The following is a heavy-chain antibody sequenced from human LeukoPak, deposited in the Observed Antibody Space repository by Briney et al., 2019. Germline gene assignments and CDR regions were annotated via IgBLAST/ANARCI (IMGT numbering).Heavy chain of an antibody. CDR3: ATYRQVLLPFES. CDR1: GFTVTSNY. V-gene: IGHV3-53*01. D-gene: IGHD2-8*02. Sequence: GVLRLSCAASGFTVTSNYMSWVRQAPGKGLEWVSSIFPSGGEIHYADSVRGRFTISRDNSKSTLSLQMNSLRAEDTAIYYCATYRQVLLPFESWGQGTLVTVSS. CDR2: IFPSGGEI. J-gene: IGHJ4*02.